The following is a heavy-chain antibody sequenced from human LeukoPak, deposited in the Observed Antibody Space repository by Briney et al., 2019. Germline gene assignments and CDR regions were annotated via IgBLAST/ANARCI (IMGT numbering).Heavy chain of an antibody. J-gene: IGHJ4*02. D-gene: IGHD3-22*01. CDR3: AKRQGVYYYDSSGYSVSPYLEY. Sequence: GGSLRLSCAASGFTFTDSGMHWVRQAPGKGLEWVAFILYDGTYKYYADSVKGRFTISRDNSKNTLYLQMNSLRAEDTAIYYCAKRQGVYYYDSSGYSVSPYLEYWGQGTLVTVSS. V-gene: IGHV3-30*02. CDR2: ILYDGTYK. CDR1: GFTFTDSG.